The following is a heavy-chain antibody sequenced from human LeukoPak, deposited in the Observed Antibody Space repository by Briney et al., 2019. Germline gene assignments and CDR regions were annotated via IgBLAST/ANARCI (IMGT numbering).Heavy chain of an antibody. Sequence: ASVKVSCKASGGTFSKYTISWVRQRPGQGLEWMGGITPLFGTANYAQKFQGRVTITADESASTAYMELSSLRSEDTAVYYCARNPGMDVWGQGTTVTVSS. CDR1: GGTFSKYT. V-gene: IGHV1-69*13. J-gene: IGHJ6*02. CDR3: ARNPGMDV. CDR2: ITPLFGTA.